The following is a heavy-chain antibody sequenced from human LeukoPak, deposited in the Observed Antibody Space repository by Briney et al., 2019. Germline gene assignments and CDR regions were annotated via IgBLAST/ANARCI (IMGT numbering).Heavy chain of an antibody. V-gene: IGHV4-59*01. D-gene: IGHD3-22*01. CDR3: ARRHTYYYDSSGYPLDAFDI. CDR2: IYYSGST. Sequence: SSETLSLTCTVSGGSISSYYWSWIRQPPGKGLEWIGYIYYSGSTNYNPSLKSRVTISVDTSKNQFSLKLSSVTAADTAVYYCARRHTYYYDSSGYPLDAFDIWGQGTMVTVSS. J-gene: IGHJ3*02. CDR1: GGSISSYY.